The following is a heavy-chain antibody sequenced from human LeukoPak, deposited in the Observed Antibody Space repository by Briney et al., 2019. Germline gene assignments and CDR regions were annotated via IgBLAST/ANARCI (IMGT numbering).Heavy chain of an antibody. D-gene: IGHD2-15*01. CDR3: ARDGYCSGGSCYSTEDAFDI. J-gene: IGHJ3*02. Sequence: SQTLSLTCAVSGGSISSGGYYWSWIRQPPGKGLEWIGYIYHSGSTYYNPSLKSRVTISVDRSKNQFSLKLSSVTAADTAVYYCARDGYCSGGSCYSTEDAFDIWGQGTMVTVSS. V-gene: IGHV4-30-2*01. CDR1: GGSISSGGYY. CDR2: IYHSGST.